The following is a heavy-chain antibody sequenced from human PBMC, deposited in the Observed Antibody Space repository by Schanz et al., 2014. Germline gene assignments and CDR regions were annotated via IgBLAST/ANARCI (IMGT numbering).Heavy chain of an antibody. V-gene: IGHV3-66*01. J-gene: IGHJ6*02. CDR1: GFTVSSNH. CDR2: IYSGIGA. CDR3: AKGMGYGSGGTCYDYYYYGLDV. D-gene: IGHD2-15*01. Sequence: EGQLAESGGGLVQPGGSLRLSCAVSGFTVSSNHMSWVRQAPGKGLEWVSVIYSGIGAYYADSVKDRFTVSRGNSKNTQYLQMNSLSADSTAVFYCAKGMGYGSGGTCYDYYYYGLDVWGQGTTVTVSS.